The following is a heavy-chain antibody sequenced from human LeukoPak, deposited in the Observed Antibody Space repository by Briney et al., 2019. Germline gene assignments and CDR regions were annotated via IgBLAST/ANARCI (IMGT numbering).Heavy chain of an antibody. J-gene: IGHJ4*02. D-gene: IGHD1-26*01. CDR3: ASRELLRPFDY. CDR1: GGSFSGYS. CDR2: INHSGST. V-gene: IGHV4-34*01. Sequence: SETLSLTCAVYGGSFSGYSWTWIRQSPGKGLEWIGEINHSGSTNYNPSLKSRVTISVDTSKNQFSLKLSSVTAADTAVYYCASRELLRPFDYWGQGTLVTVSS.